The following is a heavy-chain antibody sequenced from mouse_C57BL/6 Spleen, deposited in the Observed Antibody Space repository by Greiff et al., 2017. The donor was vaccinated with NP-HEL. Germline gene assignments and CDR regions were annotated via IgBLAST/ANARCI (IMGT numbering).Heavy chain of an antibody. J-gene: IGHJ4*01. D-gene: IGHD1-1*01. CDR1: GFSLTSYG. CDR2: IWSDGST. Sequence: QVQLKESGPGLVAPSQSLSITCTVSGFSLTSYGVHWVRQPPGKGLEWLVVIWSDGSTTYNSALKSRLSISKDNSKSQVFLKMNSLQTDDTAMYYCARQGATTVVEEDYYAMDYWGQGTSVTVSS. CDR3: ARQGATTVVEEDYYAMDY. V-gene: IGHV2-6-1*01.